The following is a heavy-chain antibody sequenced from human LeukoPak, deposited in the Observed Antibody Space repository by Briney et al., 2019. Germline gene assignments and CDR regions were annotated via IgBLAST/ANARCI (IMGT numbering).Heavy chain of an antibody. Sequence: ASVNVSCKASGYTFTSYYMHWGRQAPGQGLEWMGIINPSGGSTSYAQKFQGRVTMTRDTSTSTVYMELSSLRSEDTAVYYCARDGAIAARLGWYYYGMDVWGQGTTVTVSS. CDR2: INPSGGST. V-gene: IGHV1-46*01. CDR1: GYTFTSYY. D-gene: IGHD6-6*01. CDR3: ARDGAIAARLGWYYYGMDV. J-gene: IGHJ6*02.